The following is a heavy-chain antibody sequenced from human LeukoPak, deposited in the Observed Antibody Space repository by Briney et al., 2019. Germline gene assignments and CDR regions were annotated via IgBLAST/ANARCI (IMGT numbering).Heavy chain of an antibody. V-gene: IGHV3-23*01. CDR2: ISGSGGST. CDR1: DFNVRGND. CDR3: AKRGGYVWGSYYYYMDV. Sequence: GGSLRLSCAASDFNVRGNDMTWVRQAPGKGLEWVSAISGSGGSTYYADSVKGRFTISRDNSKNTLYLQMNSLRAEDTAVYYCAKRGGYVWGSYYYYMDVWGKGTTVTVSS. D-gene: IGHD3-16*01. J-gene: IGHJ6*03.